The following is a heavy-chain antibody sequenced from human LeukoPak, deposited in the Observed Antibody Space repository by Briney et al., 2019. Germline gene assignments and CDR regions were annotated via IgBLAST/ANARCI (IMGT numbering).Heavy chain of an antibody. J-gene: IGHJ4*02. Sequence: LSLTCTVSGGSISTYYWTWIRQPPGKGLEWVSYISSSGSTIYYADSVKGRFTISRDNAKNSLYLQMNSLRAEDTAVYYCAVRLQPLFDYWGQGTLVTVSS. V-gene: IGHV3-11*04. CDR2: ISSSGSTI. CDR1: GGSISTYY. D-gene: IGHD5-24*01. CDR3: AVRLQPLFDY.